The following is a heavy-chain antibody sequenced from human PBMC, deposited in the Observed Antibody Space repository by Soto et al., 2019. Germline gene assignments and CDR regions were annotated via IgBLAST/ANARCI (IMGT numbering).Heavy chain of an antibody. CDR2: ISPRNGNT. CDR1: GYTFSTYG. Sequence: QVQLVQSGAEVRKPGASVKVSCKTSGYTFSTYGINWVRQAPGQHLEWLGWISPRNGNTNYAQNVQGRVTLTTDASTGTAYLDLKNLRSDDTAVYYCARVQLLPNPAFDFWGQGTLVTVSS. V-gene: IGHV1-18*04. D-gene: IGHD5-18*01. J-gene: IGHJ4*02. CDR3: ARVQLLPNPAFDF.